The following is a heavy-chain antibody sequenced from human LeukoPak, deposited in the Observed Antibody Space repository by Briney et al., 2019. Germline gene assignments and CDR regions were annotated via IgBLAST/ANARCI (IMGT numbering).Heavy chain of an antibody. Sequence: GASVKVSCKASGYTFTGYYMHWVRQAPGQGLEWMGWINPNSGGTNYAQKFQGRVTMTRDTSISTAYMELSRLRSDDTAVYYCARGFRGYSGYAYYYYYYMDVWGKGTTVTVSS. CDR3: ARGFRGYSGYAYYYYYYMDV. D-gene: IGHD5-12*01. CDR1: GYTFTGYY. CDR2: INPNSGGT. V-gene: IGHV1-2*02. J-gene: IGHJ6*03.